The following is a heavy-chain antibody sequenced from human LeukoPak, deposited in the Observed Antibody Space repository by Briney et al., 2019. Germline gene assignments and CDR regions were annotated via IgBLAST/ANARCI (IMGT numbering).Heavy chain of an antibody. V-gene: IGHV3-11*04. Sequence: GGSLRLSCAVSGFTFSDYYMSWIRQAPGQGLEWVSYISSSGSTIYYADSVKGRFTISRDNAKNSLYLQMNSPRAEDTAVYYCAELGTTMIGGVWGKGTTVTISS. D-gene: IGHD3-10*02. CDR2: ISSSGSTI. CDR3: AELGTTMIGGV. CDR1: GFTFSDYY. J-gene: IGHJ6*04.